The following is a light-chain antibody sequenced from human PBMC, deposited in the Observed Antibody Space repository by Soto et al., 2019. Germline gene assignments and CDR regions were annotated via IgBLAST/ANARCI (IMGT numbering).Light chain of an antibody. CDR3: GTWDPSLSAGV. CDR2: DNN. J-gene: IGLJ3*02. Sequence: QSVLTQPPSVSAAPGQRVTISCSGRSSNIGDNYILWYQQLPGTAPKLLIYDNNKRPSGIPDRFSGSKSGTSATLGITGLQTGDEAEYYCGTWDPSLSAGVFGGGTKLTVL. V-gene: IGLV1-51*01. CDR1: SSNIGDNY.